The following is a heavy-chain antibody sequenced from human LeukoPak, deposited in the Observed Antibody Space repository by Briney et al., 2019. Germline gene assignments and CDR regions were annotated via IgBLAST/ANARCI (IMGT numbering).Heavy chain of an antibody. V-gene: IGHV3-23*01. CDR3: AKGDCSSTSCSGFYGMDV. J-gene: IGHJ6*04. D-gene: IGHD2-2*01. Sequence: GGSLRLFCAASGFTFSTYAMNWVRQAPGKGLEWVSTTSGGTTYYADSVKGRFTISRDSSNNTLYLQMNSLRAEDTAVYYCAKGDCSSTSCSGFYGMDVWGRGTTVSVSS. CDR2: TSGGTT. CDR1: GFTFSTYA.